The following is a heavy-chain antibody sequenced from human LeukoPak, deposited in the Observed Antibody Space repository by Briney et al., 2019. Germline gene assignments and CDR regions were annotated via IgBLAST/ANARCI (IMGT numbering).Heavy chain of an antibody. V-gene: IGHV3-21*01. CDR1: GFTFSNHR. CDR3: VRTAGRDGGI. J-gene: IGHJ4*02. CDR2: ISSSSIYI. D-gene: IGHD1-26*01. Sequence: PGGSLRLSCAASGFTFSNHRMNWVRQAPGKGLEWVSSISSSSIYIYYADSVKGRFTISRDNAKKSLYLQMNSLRAEDTAVYYCVRTAGRDGGIWGQGTLVTVSS.